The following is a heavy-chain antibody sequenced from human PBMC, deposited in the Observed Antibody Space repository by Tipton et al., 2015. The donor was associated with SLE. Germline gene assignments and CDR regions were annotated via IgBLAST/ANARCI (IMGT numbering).Heavy chain of an antibody. D-gene: IGHD6-13*01. J-gene: IGHJ4*02. CDR3: AKPFAAAGTGYFDY. CDR1: GFTFSSYA. CDR2: IYSGGST. V-gene: IGHV3-23*03. Sequence: LSLTCAASGFTFSSYAMSWVRQAPGKGLEWVSVIYSGGSTYYADSVKGRFTISRDNSKNTLYLQMNSLRAEDTAVYYCAKPFAAAGTGYFDYWGQGTLVTVSS.